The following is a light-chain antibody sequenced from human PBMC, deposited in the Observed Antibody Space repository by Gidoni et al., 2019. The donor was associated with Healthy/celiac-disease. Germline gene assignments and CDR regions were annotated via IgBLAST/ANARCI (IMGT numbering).Light chain of an antibody. V-gene: IGKV1-39*01. CDR3: QQSYSTPQT. Sequence: IQMTQSTSSLSASVGDRVTITCRASHGITNYLKWYQQKPGKAPKLLIYAASGLQSGVPSRFSGSGSGTDFTLTISSLQPEDFATYYCQQSYSTPQTFXQXTKLEI. CDR1: HGITNY. J-gene: IGKJ2*01. CDR2: AAS.